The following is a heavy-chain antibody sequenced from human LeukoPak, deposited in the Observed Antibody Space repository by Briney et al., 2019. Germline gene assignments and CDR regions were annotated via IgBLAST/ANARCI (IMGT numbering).Heavy chain of an antibody. D-gene: IGHD2-21*01. CDR1: GFTFSSYA. V-gene: IGHV3-30-3*01. CDR3: ARRLGPHDAFDI. Sequence: GGSLRLSRAASGFTFSSYAMHWVRQAPGKGLEWVTVISYDGNDKYYADSVRGRFTISRDNSKNTVYLQMNSLRAEDTAVYYCARRLGPHDAFDIWGQGTMVTVSS. CDR2: ISYDGNDK. J-gene: IGHJ3*02.